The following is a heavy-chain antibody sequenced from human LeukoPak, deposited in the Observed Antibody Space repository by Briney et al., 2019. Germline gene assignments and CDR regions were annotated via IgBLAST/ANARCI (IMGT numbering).Heavy chain of an antibody. J-gene: IGHJ6*03. CDR2: IYHSGST. CDR1: GYSISSGYY. Sequence: SETLSLTCTVSGYSISSGYYWGWIRQPPGKGLEWIGSIYHSGSTYYNPSLKSRVTISVDTSKNQFSLKLSSVTAADTAVYYCARGRRYYYDSSGIPATPHYYMDVWGKGTTVTVSS. D-gene: IGHD3-22*01. V-gene: IGHV4-38-2*02. CDR3: ARGRRYYYDSSGIPATPHYYMDV.